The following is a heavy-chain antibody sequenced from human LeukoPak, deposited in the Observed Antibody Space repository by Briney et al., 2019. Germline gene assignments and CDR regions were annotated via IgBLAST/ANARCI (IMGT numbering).Heavy chain of an antibody. V-gene: IGHV4-59*11. CDR2: IYYSGST. CDR3: ARVVWYFDY. Sequence: SETLSLTCTVSGGSISSHYWSWIRQPPGKGLEWIGYIYYSGSTNYNPSLKSRVTISVDTSKNQFSLKLSSVTAADTAVYCCARVVWYFDYWGQGTLVTVSS. J-gene: IGHJ4*02. CDR1: GGSISSHY. D-gene: IGHD2-8*01.